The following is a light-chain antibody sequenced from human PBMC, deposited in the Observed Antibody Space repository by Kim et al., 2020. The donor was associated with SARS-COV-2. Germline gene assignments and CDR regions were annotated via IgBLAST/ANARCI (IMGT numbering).Light chain of an antibody. V-gene: IGLV1-40*01. Sequence: QSVLTQPPSVSGAPGQRVTISCTGSSSNIGAGYGVHWYQQLPGTAPKLLMYSSNRRPSVVPDRFSGSKSGTSASLAITGLQAEDEADYYCHSYDTSLSEGVFGGGTRLTVL. CDR3: HSYDTSLSEGV. CDR1: SSNIGAGYG. CDR2: SSN. J-gene: IGLJ3*02.